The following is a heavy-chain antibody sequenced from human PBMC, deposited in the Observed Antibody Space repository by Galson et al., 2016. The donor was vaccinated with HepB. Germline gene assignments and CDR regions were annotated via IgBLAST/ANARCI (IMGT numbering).Heavy chain of an antibody. CDR2: VYSSGRNNY. CDR3: ARVVGRGTSWSDV. D-gene: IGHD2-21*01. V-gene: IGHV4-59*11. Sequence: LSLTCSVSSGSISGHYWGWIRQPPGKGLEWIGYVYSSGRNNYNYNPSLKSRVTILVDMSTNQFSLTLTSVTAADTTVSYCARVVGRGTSWSDVWGRGTTVIVSS. CDR1: SGSISGHY. J-gene: IGHJ6*02.